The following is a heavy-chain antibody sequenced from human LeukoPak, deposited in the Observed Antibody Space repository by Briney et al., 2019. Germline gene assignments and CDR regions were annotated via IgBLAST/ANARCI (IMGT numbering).Heavy chain of an antibody. CDR2: IRYDGSNK. V-gene: IGHV3-30*02. Sequence: GGSLRLSCAGSGFSFSTYALHWVRQAPGKGLEWVAFIRYDGSNKYYADSVKGRFTISRDNSKNMLYLQMNSLRAEDTAVYHCAQAPLAYCGGDCYSRWGQGTLVTVSS. D-gene: IGHD2-21*01. CDR3: AQAPLAYCGGDCYSR. J-gene: IGHJ4*02. CDR1: GFSFSTYA.